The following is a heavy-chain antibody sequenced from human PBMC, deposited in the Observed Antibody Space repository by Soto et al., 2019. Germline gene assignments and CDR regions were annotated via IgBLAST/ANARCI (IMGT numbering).Heavy chain of an antibody. J-gene: IGHJ5*02. Sequence: PSETLSLTCAVSGGSISSSNWWSWVRQPPGKGLEWIGEIYHSGSTNYNPSLKSRVTISVDKSKNQFSLKLSSVTAADTAVYYCARGYYYGSGSYLNWFDPWGQGTLVTVSS. CDR1: GGSISSSNW. CDR2: IYHSGST. V-gene: IGHV4-4*02. D-gene: IGHD3-10*01. CDR3: ARGYYYGSGSYLNWFDP.